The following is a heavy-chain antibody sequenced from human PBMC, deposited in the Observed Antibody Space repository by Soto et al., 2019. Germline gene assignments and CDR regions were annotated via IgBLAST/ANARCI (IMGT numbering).Heavy chain of an antibody. CDR1: GCTFTDFY. V-gene: IGHV3-7*03. CDR3: AGWGGHDYNY. Sequence: EVQLVQSGGGLVQPGGSLRLSCVGSGCTFTDFYINWVRQAPGKGLEWVANIRPDGTETNYVESVKGRFTTSRDNAKNSLFLQMNSLRADDTAVYYCAGWGGHDYNYWGQGILVTVSS. D-gene: IGHD4-4*01. J-gene: IGHJ4*02. CDR2: IRPDGTET.